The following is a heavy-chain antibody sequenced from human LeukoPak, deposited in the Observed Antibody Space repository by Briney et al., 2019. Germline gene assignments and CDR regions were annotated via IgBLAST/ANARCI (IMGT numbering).Heavy chain of an antibody. V-gene: IGHV3-7*01. D-gene: IGHD3-3*02. J-gene: IGHJ6*04. Sequence: PGGSLRLSCAASGFTFSSSWMSWVRQAPEKGLEWVANIKPDGSEEHSVDSVKGRFTISRDNAKNSLYLQMNSLRAEDTAVYYCARAGRTGLAAPDVWGKGTTVTVSS. CDR2: IKPDGSEE. CDR3: ARAGRTGLAAPDV. CDR1: GFTFSSSW.